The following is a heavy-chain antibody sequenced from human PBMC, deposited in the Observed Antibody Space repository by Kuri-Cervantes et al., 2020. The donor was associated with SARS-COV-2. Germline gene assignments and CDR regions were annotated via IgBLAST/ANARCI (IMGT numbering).Heavy chain of an antibody. CDR2: IYYSGST. J-gene: IGHJ4*02. CDR3: ARIVGGGDKGDY. Sequence: ESLKISCTVSGGSISSGGYYWSWIRQHPGKGLEWIGYIYYSGSTNYNPSLKSRVTISVVTSKNQFSLKLSSVTAADTAVYYCARIVGGGDKGDYWGQGTLVTVSS. CDR1: GGSISSGGYY. D-gene: IGHD1-26*01. V-gene: IGHV4-61*08.